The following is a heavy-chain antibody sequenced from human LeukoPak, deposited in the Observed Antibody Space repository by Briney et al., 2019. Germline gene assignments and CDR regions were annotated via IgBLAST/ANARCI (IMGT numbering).Heavy chain of an antibody. D-gene: IGHD2-2*01. CDR1: GGSISSYY. J-gene: IGHJ4*02. CDR2: IYYSGST. CDR3: ARHSRVVVPAAYSDY. Sequence: SETLSLTCTVSGGSISSYYWSWIRQPPGKGLEWIGYIYYSGSTNYNPSLKSRVTISVDTSKNQFSLKLSSVTAADTAVYYCARHSRVVVPAAYSDYLGQGTLVTVSS. V-gene: IGHV4-59*01.